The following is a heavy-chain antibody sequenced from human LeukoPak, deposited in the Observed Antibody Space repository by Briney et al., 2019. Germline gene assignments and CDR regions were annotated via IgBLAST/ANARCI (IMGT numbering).Heavy chain of an antibody. CDR2: IYTSGTT. J-gene: IGHJ4*02. Sequence: SETLSLTCTVSGGSISTYYWSWIRQSAGKGLEWIGHIYTSGTTNYNPSLRSRVTMSVDTSKNQFSLKLSSVTAADTAVYYCARIPSGSYNQYDYWGQGTLVTVSS. CDR1: GGSISTYY. D-gene: IGHD1-26*01. CDR3: ARIPSGSYNQYDY. V-gene: IGHV4-4*07.